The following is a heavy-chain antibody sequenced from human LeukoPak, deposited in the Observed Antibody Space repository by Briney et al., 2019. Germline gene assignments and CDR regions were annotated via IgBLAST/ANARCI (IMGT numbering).Heavy chain of an antibody. D-gene: IGHD5-12*01. J-gene: IGHJ4*02. V-gene: IGHV3-21*01. CDR3: ARGPSGYHNT. CDR2: ITSSSTYM. CDR1: GLTFNSYN. Sequence: GGSLRLTCAASGLTFNSYNMCWVRQAPAKGLEWVSSITSSSTYMYYADSVKGRFTISRDNSKNTLYLQMNSLRAEDTAVYYCARGPSGYHNTGGQGTLVTVSS.